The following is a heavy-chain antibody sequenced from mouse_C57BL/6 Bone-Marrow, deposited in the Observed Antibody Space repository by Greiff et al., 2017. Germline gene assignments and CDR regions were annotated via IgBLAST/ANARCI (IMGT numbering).Heavy chain of an antibody. V-gene: IGHV5-9*01. Sequence: EVMLVESGGGLVKPGGSLKLSCAASGFTFSSYTMSWVRQTPEKRLQWVAAISGGGGNTYYPDSVKGRFTISRDNDKNILYLQMSSLRSENTAIDNYSRQVTTVLGTKKFDDGGKGTTVTVSS. J-gene: IGHJ1*03. D-gene: IGHD2-3*01. CDR1: GFTFSSYT. CDR3: SRQVTTVLGTKKFDD. CDR2: ISGGGGNT.